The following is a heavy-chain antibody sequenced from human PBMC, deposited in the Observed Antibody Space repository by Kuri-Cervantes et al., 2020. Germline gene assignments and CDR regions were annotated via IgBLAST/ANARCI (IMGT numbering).Heavy chain of an antibody. CDR3: AKLYCSSTSCSFFDY. V-gene: IGHV3-66*01. Sequence: GGSLRLSCAASGFTVSSNYMSWVRQAPGKGLEWVSVIYSGGSTYYADSVKGRFTISRDNSKNTLYLQMNSLRAEDTAVYYCAKLYCSSTSCSFFDYWGQGTLVTVSS. CDR2: IYSGGST. CDR1: GFTVSSNY. J-gene: IGHJ4*02. D-gene: IGHD2-2*01.